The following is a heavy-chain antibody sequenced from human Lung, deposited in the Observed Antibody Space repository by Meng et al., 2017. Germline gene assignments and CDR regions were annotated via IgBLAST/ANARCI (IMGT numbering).Heavy chain of an antibody. CDR1: GYNFPDYY. J-gene: IGHJ4*02. Sequence: VPLVQSGAEVKKPGASVKGSCKPSGYNFPDYYIHWVRLAPGQGLEWMGHIDPKSGDTRYAQKFQGRVTMTGDTSIGTAYMELTGLRSDDTALYYCARDEDISAAGKLFGDYWGQGTLVTVSS. V-gene: IGHV1-2*06. D-gene: IGHD6-13*01. CDR2: IDPKSGDT. CDR3: ARDEDISAAGKLFGDY.